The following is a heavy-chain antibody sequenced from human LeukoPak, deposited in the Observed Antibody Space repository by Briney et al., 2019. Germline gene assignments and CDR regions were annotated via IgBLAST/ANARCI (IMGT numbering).Heavy chain of an antibody. V-gene: IGHV3-30*04. CDR2: ISYDGSNK. CDR3: ARGLVAADEYFDY. CDR1: GFTFSSYA. Sequence: PGGYLRLYCAASGFTFSSYAMHWVRQAPGKGLKWVAVISYDGSNKYYADSVKGRFTISRDNSKNTLYLQMNSLRAEDTAVYYCARGLVAADEYFDYWGQGTLVTVSS. J-gene: IGHJ4*02. D-gene: IGHD2-15*01.